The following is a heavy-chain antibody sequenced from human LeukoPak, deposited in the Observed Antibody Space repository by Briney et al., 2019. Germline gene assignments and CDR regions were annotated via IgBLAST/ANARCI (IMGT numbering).Heavy chain of an antibody. V-gene: IGHV4-38-2*02. CDR3: ARSYASSWYWNWFDP. D-gene: IGHD6-13*01. CDR2: IYPSGST. CDR1: GYSISNGYY. J-gene: IGHJ5*02. Sequence: SETLSLTCTVSGYSISNGYYWGWIRQPPGTGLEWIGSIYPSGSTFYNPSLKSRVTLSVDTSKNQFSLRLSSVTAADTAVYYCARSYASSWYWNWFDPWGQGTLVTVSS.